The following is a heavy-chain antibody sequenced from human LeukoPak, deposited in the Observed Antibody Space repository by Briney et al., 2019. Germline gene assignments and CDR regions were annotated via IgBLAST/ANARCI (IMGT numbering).Heavy chain of an antibody. J-gene: IGHJ3*02. Sequence: ASVKVSCKASGYTFTGYYTHWVRQAPGQGLEWMGRINPNSGGTNYAQKFQGRVTMTRDTSISTAYMELSRLRSDDTAVYYCAREGRYCSGGSCYSFAFDIWGQGTMVTVSS. D-gene: IGHD2-15*01. CDR3: AREGRYCSGGSCYSFAFDI. CDR2: INPNSGGT. CDR1: GYTFTGYY. V-gene: IGHV1-2*06.